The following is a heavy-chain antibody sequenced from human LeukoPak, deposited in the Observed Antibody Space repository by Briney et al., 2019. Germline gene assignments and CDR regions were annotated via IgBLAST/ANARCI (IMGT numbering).Heavy chain of an antibody. Sequence: GGSLRLSCSASGLTVTNAWMNWVRQAPGEGLDWVGRIASKTDGGATDCAAPVKGRFTISRDDSKNTLNLQMNSLKTEDTAVYYCTTGIRGDWGQGTLVTVSS. D-gene: IGHD3-10*01. J-gene: IGHJ4*02. CDR2: IASKTDGGAT. CDR1: GLTVTNAW. CDR3: TTGIRGD. V-gene: IGHV3-15*07.